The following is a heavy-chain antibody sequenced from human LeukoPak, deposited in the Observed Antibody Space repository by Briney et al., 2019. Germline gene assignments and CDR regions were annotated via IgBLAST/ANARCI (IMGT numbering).Heavy chain of an antibody. V-gene: IGHV4-39*01. D-gene: IGHD2-21*02. CDR1: GGSITSSSHY. J-gene: IGHJ4*02. Sequence: SETLSLTCTVSGGSITSSSHYWGWIRQPPGKGLEWIGSIYYGGSTYYNPSLKSRVTISVDTSKNQFSLKLTSVTASDTAVYYCARPAEVTAIQPFDYWGQGTLVTVSS. CDR3: ARPAEVTAIQPFDY. CDR2: IYYGGST.